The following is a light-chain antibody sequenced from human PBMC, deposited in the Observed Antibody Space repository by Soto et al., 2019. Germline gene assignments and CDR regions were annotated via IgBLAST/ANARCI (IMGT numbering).Light chain of an antibody. CDR2: GAS. CDR1: QSLTNY. J-gene: IGKJ2*01. Sequence: EIVMTQSPPTLSVSPGERATLSCRASQSLTNYLAWYQQKPGQAPRLLIYGASARATGIPARFSGSGSGTEFTLTISSLQPDDFAVYFCQQHNIYPLTFGQGTKVEIQ. V-gene: IGKV3-15*01. CDR3: QQHNIYPLT.